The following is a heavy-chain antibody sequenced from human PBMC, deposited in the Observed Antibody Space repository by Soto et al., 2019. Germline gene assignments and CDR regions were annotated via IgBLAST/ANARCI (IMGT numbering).Heavy chain of an antibody. Sequence: GESLKISCKGSGYSFTSYWIGWVRQMPGKGLEWMGIIYPGDSDTRYSPSFQGQVTISADKSISTAYLQWSSLKASDTAMYYCARRGDSYGQSYNWFDPWGQGTLVTVSS. D-gene: IGHD5-18*01. CDR2: IYPGDSDT. V-gene: IGHV5-51*01. J-gene: IGHJ5*02. CDR1: GYSFTSYW. CDR3: ARRGDSYGQSYNWFDP.